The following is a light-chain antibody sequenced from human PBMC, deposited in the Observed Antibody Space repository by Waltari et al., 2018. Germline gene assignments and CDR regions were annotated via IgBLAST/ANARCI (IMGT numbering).Light chain of an antibody. Sequence: QSALTQPASVSGSPGQSITISCTGTRRDVGNYDYVSWYQQYSGKAPKLMIYDVRHRPSGVFDRFSGSKSGNTASLTISGLQAEDEADYYCSSYTSSDTYVFGTGTKVTVL. CDR2: DVR. CDR3: SSYTSSDTYV. V-gene: IGLV2-14*01. CDR1: RRDVGNYDY. J-gene: IGLJ1*01.